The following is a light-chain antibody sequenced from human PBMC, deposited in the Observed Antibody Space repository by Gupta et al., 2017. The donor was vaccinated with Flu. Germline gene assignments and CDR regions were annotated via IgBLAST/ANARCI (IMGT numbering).Light chain of an antibody. CDR2: LGS. V-gene: IGKV2-28*01. Sequence: IAMCQSSLSLPVSPGEPASISCRSSQSLLHSNGYNYLDWYLQKPGQSPQLLIYLGSNRASGVPDRFSGSGSGTDFTLKISRVEAEDVGVYYCMQALQTPLTFGGGTKVEIK. CDR1: QSLLHSNGYNY. J-gene: IGKJ4*01. CDR3: MQALQTPLT.